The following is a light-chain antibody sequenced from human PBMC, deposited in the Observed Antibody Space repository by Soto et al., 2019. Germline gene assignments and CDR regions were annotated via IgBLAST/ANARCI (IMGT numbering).Light chain of an antibody. V-gene: IGLV2-14*01. CDR2: EVS. CDR3: TSYTSISTWV. CDR1: SSDVGGYNY. Sequence: QSVLTQPASVSGSPGQSITISCTGTSSDVGGYNYVSWYQQHPGKAPKLMIYEVSNRPSGVSNRFSGSKSDNTASLTISGLQAEDEADYYCTSYTSISTWVFGGGTKLTVL. J-gene: IGLJ3*02.